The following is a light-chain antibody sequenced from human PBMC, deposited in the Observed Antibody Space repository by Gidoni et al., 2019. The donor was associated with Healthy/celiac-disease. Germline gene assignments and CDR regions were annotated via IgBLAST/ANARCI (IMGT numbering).Light chain of an antibody. CDR3: QKYKRTTQFT. Sequence: IVISHSPDSLSVSLCERATINCKSSQSVLYSSNNKNYLAWYQQKPGQPPKLLIYWASTRESGVPDRISGSGYGTEFTLTTSSLQAEDVVVYNCQKYKRTTQFTFGGGTKVEIK. J-gene: IGKJ4*01. V-gene: IGKV4-1*01. CDR2: WAS. CDR1: QSVLYSSNNKNY.